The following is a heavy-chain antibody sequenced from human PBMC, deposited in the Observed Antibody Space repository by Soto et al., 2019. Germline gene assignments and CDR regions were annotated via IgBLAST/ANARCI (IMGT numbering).Heavy chain of an antibody. CDR3: AGALENPYFYYGLNV. V-gene: IGHV3-30*03. CDR2: TTYDGGIK. Sequence: GGYLRLSCAASGFSFSSYGMEWVRLAPGKGLEWVAATTYDGGIKHYVDSVKGRFTISRDNSKNTLYLQMNSLRVEDTATYYCAGALENPYFYYGLNVWGQGTTVIV. CDR1: GFSFSSYG. D-gene: IGHD1-1*01. J-gene: IGHJ6*02.